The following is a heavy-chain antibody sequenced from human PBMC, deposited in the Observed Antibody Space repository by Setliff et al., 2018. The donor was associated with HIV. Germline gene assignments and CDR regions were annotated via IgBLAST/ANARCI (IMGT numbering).Heavy chain of an antibody. CDR1: GLSFRTYW. Sequence: GGSLRLSCAVSGLSFRTYWMHWVRQDPGKGLEWVSVIYRGGSTYYADYVRGRFTISRDNSKNTLYLQMNSLGAEDTAVYYCAREVGDSSGYYYRNYYFDSWGQGTLVTVSS. CDR2: IYRGGST. J-gene: IGHJ4*02. D-gene: IGHD3-22*01. CDR3: AREVGDSSGYYYRNYYFDS. V-gene: IGHV3-53*01.